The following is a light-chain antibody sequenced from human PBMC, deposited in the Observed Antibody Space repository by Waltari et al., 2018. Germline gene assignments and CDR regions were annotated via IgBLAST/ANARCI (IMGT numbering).Light chain of an antibody. Sequence: DTVMTQSPATLSVSPGEGDTLFCRASQSVSSNLAWYHQIHGQAPRLRIYGASARATGIPARFSGSGSGTEFTLTISSLQSEDFVVYYCHQYNNWPWTFGQGTKVEIK. J-gene: IGKJ1*01. CDR3: HQYNNWPWT. CDR1: QSVSSN. CDR2: GAS. V-gene: IGKV3-15*01.